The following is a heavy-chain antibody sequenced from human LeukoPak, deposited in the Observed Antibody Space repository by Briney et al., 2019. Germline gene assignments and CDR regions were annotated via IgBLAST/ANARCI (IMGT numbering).Heavy chain of an antibody. J-gene: IGHJ4*02. CDR1: RFTFSSYW. Sequence: GGSLRLSCAASRFTFSSYWMSWVRKAPGKVLEWVASIREDGSQRYYVDSVRGRFTISRDNAKNSLSLQMNSLRGEDTAVYYCVRVANWDLDYWGQGTLVTVSS. CDR2: IREDGSQR. CDR3: VRVANWDLDY. D-gene: IGHD1-1*01. V-gene: IGHV3-7*05.